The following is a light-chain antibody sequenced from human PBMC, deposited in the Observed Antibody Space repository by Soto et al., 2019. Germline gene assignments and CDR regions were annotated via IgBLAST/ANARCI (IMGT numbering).Light chain of an antibody. Sequence: DIQMTQSPSSLSASVGDRVTITCRASQSIRSYLNWYQQKPGKAPKLLIYTAYSLQSVVPSRFSGGGSGTDFTLTISSLQPEDFATYYCQQSYIMTTFGGGTKVEIK. CDR1: QSIRSY. J-gene: IGKJ4*01. CDR3: QQSYIMTT. CDR2: TAY. V-gene: IGKV1-39*01.